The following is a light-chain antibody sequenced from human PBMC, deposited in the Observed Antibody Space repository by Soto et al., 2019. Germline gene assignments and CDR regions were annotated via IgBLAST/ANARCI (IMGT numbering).Light chain of an antibody. J-gene: IGKJ1*01. CDR3: QQYNSYSHT. V-gene: IGKV1-5*01. CDR2: DAS. Sequence: DIQMTQSPSTLSASVGDRVTITCRASQSISSWLAWYQQKPGKAPKLLIYDASSLESGVPSRFSGSGSGTEFTLTISSLQPDDFATYYCQQYNSYSHTFGQGTTVEIK. CDR1: QSISSW.